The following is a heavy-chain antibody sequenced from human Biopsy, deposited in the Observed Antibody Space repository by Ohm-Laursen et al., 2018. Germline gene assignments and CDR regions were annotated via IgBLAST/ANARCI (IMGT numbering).Heavy chain of an antibody. J-gene: IGHJ3*02. Sequence: SLRLSCTASGLIFDDYAMHWVRQAPGKGLEWVSGISWNSVGIGYADSVKGRFTISRDNAKNFLYLQMNNLRPEDTALYYCAKIHCSGGSCYPNAFDMWGHGTRVTVS. CDR1: GLIFDDYA. V-gene: IGHV3-9*01. CDR2: ISWNSVGI. D-gene: IGHD2-15*01. CDR3: AKIHCSGGSCYPNAFDM.